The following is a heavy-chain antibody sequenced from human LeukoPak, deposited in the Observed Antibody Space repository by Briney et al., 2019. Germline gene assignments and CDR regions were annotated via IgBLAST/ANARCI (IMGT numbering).Heavy chain of an antibody. CDR1: GFTFSSYA. J-gene: IGHJ4*02. D-gene: IGHD5-24*01. Sequence: PGGSLRLSCAASGFTFSSYAMHWVRQAPGKGLEYVSAISSNGGSTYYANSVKGRFTISRDNSKNTLYLQMGSLRAEDMAVYYCARDRHKGWLQGALDYWGQGTLVTVSS. CDR2: ISSNGGST. V-gene: IGHV3-64*01. CDR3: ARDRHKGWLQGALDY.